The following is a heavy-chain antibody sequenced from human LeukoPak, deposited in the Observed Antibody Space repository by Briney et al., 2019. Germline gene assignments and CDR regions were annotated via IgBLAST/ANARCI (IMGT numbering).Heavy chain of an antibody. D-gene: IGHD4-17*01. V-gene: IGHV1-2*02. CDR3: ARDHPDYGDYVYGGPSDY. CDR2: INPNSGGT. Sequence: RASVKVSCKASGYTFTGYYMHWVRQAPGQGLEWMGWINPNSGGTNYAQKFQGRVTMTRDTSISTAYMELSRLRSDDTAVYYCARDHPDYGDYVYGGPSDYWGQGTLVTVSP. J-gene: IGHJ4*02. CDR1: GYTFTGYY.